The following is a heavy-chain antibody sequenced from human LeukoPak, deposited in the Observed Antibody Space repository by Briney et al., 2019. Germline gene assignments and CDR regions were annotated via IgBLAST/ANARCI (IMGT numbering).Heavy chain of an antibody. J-gene: IGHJ4*02. CDR1: GGTFSSYA. V-gene: IGHV1-69*13. D-gene: IGHD5-24*01. Sequence: SVKVSCKASGGTFSSYAISWVRQAPGQGLEWMGGVIPIFGTANYAQKFQGRVTITADESTSTAYMELSSLRSEDTAVYYCARDQSRDGYKFDYWGQGTLVTVSS. CDR3: ARDQSRDGYKFDY. CDR2: VIPIFGTA.